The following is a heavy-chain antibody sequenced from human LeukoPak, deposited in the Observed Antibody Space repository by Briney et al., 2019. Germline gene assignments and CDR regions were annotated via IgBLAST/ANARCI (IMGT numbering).Heavy chain of an antibody. CDR3: ARAEYYGSDPYYYYYYYMDV. CDR1: GGSISSYY. V-gene: IGHV4-4*08. Sequence: PSETLSLTCTVSGGSISSYYWSWIRQPPGKGLEWIGRIYTSGSTNYNPSLKSRVTISADTSKNQFSLKLSSVTAADTAVYYCARAEYYGSDPYYYYYYYMDVWGKGTTVTVSS. D-gene: IGHD3-10*01. CDR2: IYTSGST. J-gene: IGHJ6*03.